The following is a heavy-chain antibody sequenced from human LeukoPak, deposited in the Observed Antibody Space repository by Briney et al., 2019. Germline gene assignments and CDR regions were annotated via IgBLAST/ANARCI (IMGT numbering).Heavy chain of an antibody. D-gene: IGHD6-13*01. CDR1: GGSISSSSYY. CDR2: IYYSGST. J-gene: IGHJ4*02. V-gene: IGHV4-39*07. CDR3: ARGKWVAAAGMLDY. Sequence: SETLSLTCTVSGGSISSSSYYWGWIRRPPGKGLEWIGSIYYSGSTYYNPSLKSRVTISVDTSKNQFSLKLSSVTAADTAVYYCARGKWVAAAGMLDYWGQGTLVTVSS.